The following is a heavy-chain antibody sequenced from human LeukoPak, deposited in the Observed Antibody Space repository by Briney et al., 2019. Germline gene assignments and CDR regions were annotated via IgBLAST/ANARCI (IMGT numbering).Heavy chain of an antibody. CDR1: GFTFSDYY. J-gene: IGHJ4*02. Sequence: GGSLRLSCAASGFTFSDYYMSWIRQAPGKGLEWVSYISSSGSTIYYADSVKGRFTISRDNAKNSLYLQMNSLRAEDTAVYYCARDPTWGFRDDPFGWGQGTLVTVSS. V-gene: IGHV3-11*04. D-gene: IGHD7-27*01. CDR2: ISSSGSTI. CDR3: ARDPTWGFRDDPFG.